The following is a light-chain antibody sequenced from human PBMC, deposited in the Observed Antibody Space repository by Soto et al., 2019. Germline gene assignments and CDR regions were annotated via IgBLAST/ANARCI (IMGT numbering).Light chain of an antibody. CDR3: QQYETFSGT. CDR2: DAS. CDR1: QSISSY. Sequence: DIQMTQSPSALSASVEDRVSITCRASQSISSYLNWYQQKPGEAPKLLIYDASALPRGVPSRFSGSGSGTKFTLTIASLQPDDFATYYCQQYETFSGTFGPGTKVDIK. J-gene: IGKJ1*01. V-gene: IGKV1-5*01.